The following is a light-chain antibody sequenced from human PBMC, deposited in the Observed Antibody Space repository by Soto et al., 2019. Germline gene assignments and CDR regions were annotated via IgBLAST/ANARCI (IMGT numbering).Light chain of an antibody. Sequence: DIQMTQSPSSLSASVGDRVTITCRASQTLSSYLNWYQQKPGKAPKLLIYAASSLHSGVPSRFSDSGSGTDFTLTITSLQPEDFATYYCQQSFSAPPTFGQGTKLEIK. J-gene: IGKJ2*01. CDR3: QQSFSAPPT. CDR2: AAS. CDR1: QTLSSY. V-gene: IGKV1-39*01.